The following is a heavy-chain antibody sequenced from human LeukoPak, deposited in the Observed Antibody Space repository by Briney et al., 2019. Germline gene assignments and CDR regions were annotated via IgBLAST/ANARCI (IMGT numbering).Heavy chain of an antibody. CDR2: IYHSGST. CDR3: ASLDYYDSSGCHY. CDR1: GDSISSGGYY. V-gene: IGHV4-30-2*01. D-gene: IGHD3-22*01. J-gene: IGHJ4*02. Sequence: SQTLSLTCTVSGDSISSGGYYWSWIRQPPGKGLEWIGYIYHSGSTYYNPSLKSRVTISVDRSKNQFSLKLSSVTAADTAVYYCASLDYYDSSGCHYWGQGTLVTVSS.